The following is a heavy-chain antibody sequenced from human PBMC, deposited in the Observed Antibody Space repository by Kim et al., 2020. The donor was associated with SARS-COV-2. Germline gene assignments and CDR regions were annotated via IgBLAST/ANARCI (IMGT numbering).Heavy chain of an antibody. Sequence: GGSLRLSCAASGFTFSSFWMHWVRQAPGKGLVWVSRIKSDGSSILYADSVKGRFTISRDNAKNTLYLQMNSLRAEDTAVYYCARDLDYGGYSNFEYWGQGALVTVSS. CDR1: GFTFSSFW. CDR2: IKSDGSSI. CDR3: ARDLDYGGYSNFEY. V-gene: IGHV3-74*03. D-gene: IGHD4-17*01. J-gene: IGHJ4*02.